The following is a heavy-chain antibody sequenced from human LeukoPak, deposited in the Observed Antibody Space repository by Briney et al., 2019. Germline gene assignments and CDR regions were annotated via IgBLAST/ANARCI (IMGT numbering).Heavy chain of an antibody. CDR1: GGFVSRES. J-gene: IGHJ4*02. D-gene: IGHD2-2*01. Sequence: SETLSLTCTVSGGFVSRESWTWIRQIPDKRLEWIGYISHSGATDYKPSLESRVTISRDTPKNQFFLNLNAVTAADTAVYFCARIEAGIVAVPARQPRPPPPRYCDYWGQGILVTVSS. CDR3: ARIEAGIVAVPARQPRPPPPRYCDY. CDR2: ISHSGAT. V-gene: IGHV4-59*02.